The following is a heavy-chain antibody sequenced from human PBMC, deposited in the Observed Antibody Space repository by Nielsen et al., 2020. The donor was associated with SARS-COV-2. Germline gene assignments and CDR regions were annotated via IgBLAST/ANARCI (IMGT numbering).Heavy chain of an antibody. J-gene: IGHJ4*02. V-gene: IGHV3-21*01. D-gene: IGHD3/OR15-3a*01. Sequence: WIRQPPGKGLEWVSSISSSSSYIYYADSVKGRFTISRDNAKNSLYLQMNSLRAEDTAMYYCAKDRATFMIYFRRGGPDYWGQGTLVTVSS. CDR2: ISSSSSYI. CDR3: AKDRATFMIYFRRGGPDY.